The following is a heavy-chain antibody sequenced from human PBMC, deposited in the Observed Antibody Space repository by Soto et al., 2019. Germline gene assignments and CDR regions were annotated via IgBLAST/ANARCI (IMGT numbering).Heavy chain of an antibody. CDR3: AKDRTIAARNYDA. CDR2: ISGSVGST. Sequence: DVQLLESGGGLVQPGGSLSLACEASGFTFSDHGMSWVRQAPEKGLEWVSAISGSVGSTYYANSVKGRFTISRDNSKNTLFLQMSSLRDEDTAVYYCAKDRTIAARNYDAWGQGALVTVSS. D-gene: IGHD6-6*01. CDR1: GFTFSDHG. J-gene: IGHJ5*02. V-gene: IGHV3-23*01.